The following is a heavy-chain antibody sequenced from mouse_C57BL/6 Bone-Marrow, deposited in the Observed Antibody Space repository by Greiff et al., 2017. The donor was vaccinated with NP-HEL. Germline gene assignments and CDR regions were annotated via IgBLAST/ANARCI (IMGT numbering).Heavy chain of an antibody. J-gene: IGHJ4*01. CDR3: AQGTYYYGSSYYYAMDY. Sequence: ESGPGLVKPSQSLSLTCSVTGYSITSGYYWNWIRQFPGNKLEWMGYISYDGSNNYNPSLKNRISITRDTSKNQFFLKLNSLTTEDTATYYCAQGTYYYGSSYYYAMDYWGQGTSVTVSS. D-gene: IGHD1-1*01. V-gene: IGHV3-6*01. CDR1: GYSITSGYY. CDR2: ISYDGSN.